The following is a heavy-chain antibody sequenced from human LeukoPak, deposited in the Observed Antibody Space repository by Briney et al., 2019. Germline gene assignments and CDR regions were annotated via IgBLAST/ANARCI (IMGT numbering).Heavy chain of an antibody. Sequence: ASVKVSCKASGYAFINYAIHWVRQAPGQRLEWMGWINAGNGNTKYSQKFQGRVTITRDTSASTAYMELSSLRSEDTAVYYCARDYGGNSGWFDPWGQGTLVTVSS. CDR2: INAGNGNT. J-gene: IGHJ5*02. CDR3: ARDYGGNSGWFDP. V-gene: IGHV1-3*01. CDR1: GYAFINYA. D-gene: IGHD4-23*01.